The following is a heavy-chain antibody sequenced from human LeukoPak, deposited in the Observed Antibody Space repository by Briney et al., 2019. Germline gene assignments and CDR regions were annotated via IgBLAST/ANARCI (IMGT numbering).Heavy chain of an antibody. CDR1: GFTFSSYS. D-gene: IGHD6-13*01. V-gene: IGHV3-48*01. J-gene: IGHJ3*02. CDR3: ARGSSFSSGAFDI. CDR2: ISSSSTI. Sequence: GGSLRLSCAASGFTFSSYSMNWVRQAPGKGLEWVSYISSSSTIYYADSVKGRFTISRDNAKNSLYLQMNSLRAEDTAVYYCARGSSFSSGAFDIWGQGTMVTASS.